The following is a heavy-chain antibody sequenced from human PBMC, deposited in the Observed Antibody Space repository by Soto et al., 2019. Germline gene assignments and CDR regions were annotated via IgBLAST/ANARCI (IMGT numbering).Heavy chain of an antibody. J-gene: IGHJ4*02. V-gene: IGHV1-69*06. D-gene: IGHD3-3*01. CDR3: NRASEYDFWGGYL. CDR1: GGTSTRYA. Sequence: QERLVQSGAEVRKPGSSVKVSCKVTGGTSTRYAINWVRQAPGQGLEWMGGIVPMFGTSKYAQKFQGRVTTTADTSTNIAYVELRSLRSEDTAVYYCNRASEYDFWGGYLWGQGTLVSVSS. CDR2: IVPMFGTS.